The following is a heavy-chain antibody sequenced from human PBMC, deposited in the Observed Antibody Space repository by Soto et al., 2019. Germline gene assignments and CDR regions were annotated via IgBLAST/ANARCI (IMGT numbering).Heavy chain of an antibody. J-gene: IGHJ6*02. D-gene: IGHD3-22*01. CDR2: ISGSGGST. Sequence: QPGGSLRLSCAASGFTFSIYAMSWVRQAPGKGLEWVSAISGSGGSTYYADSVKGRFTISRDNSKNTLYLQMNSLRAEDTAVYYCAKAYYYDSSGYYWAPYYYYGMDVWGQGTTVTVSS. CDR1: GFTFSIYA. V-gene: IGHV3-23*01. CDR3: AKAYYYDSSGYYWAPYYYYGMDV.